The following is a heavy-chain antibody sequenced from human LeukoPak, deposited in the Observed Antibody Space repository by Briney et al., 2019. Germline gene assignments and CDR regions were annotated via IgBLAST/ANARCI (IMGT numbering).Heavy chain of an antibody. J-gene: IGHJ5*02. CDR1: GFTVSSNY. D-gene: IGHD4-17*01. CDR3: ATHYGDYASWFDP. V-gene: IGHV3-53*01. CDR2: IYSGGST. Sequence: GGSLRLSCAASGFTVSSNYMSWVRQAPGKGLEWVSVIYSGGSTYYADSVKGRFTISRDNAKNSLYLQMNSLRAEDTAVYYCATHYGDYASWFDPWGQGTLVTVSS.